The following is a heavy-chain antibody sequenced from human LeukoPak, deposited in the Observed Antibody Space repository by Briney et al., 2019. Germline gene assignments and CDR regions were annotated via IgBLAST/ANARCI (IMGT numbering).Heavy chain of an antibody. CDR1: GGSISSVDYY. CDR3: ARSMIRGVLS. Sequence: SQTLSLTCTVSGGSISSVDYYWSWIRQPPGKGLEWIGYIYYSGSTYYNPSLKSRVTISIDTSKNQFYLDLSSVTAADSSVYCCARSMIRGVLSWGQGTLVTVSS. J-gene: IGHJ4*02. CDR2: IYYSGST. V-gene: IGHV4-30-4*08. D-gene: IGHD3-10*01.